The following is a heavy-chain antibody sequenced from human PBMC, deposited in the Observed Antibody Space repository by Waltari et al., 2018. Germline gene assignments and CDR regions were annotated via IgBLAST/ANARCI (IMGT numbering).Heavy chain of an antibody. J-gene: IGHJ4*02. CDR3: AHRPHYYDSSGYYPFDY. D-gene: IGHD3-22*01. V-gene: IGHV2-5*01. CDR2: IYWNDDK. CDR1: GFSLSTRGVG. Sequence: QITLQESGPTLVKPTQTLTLTCTFSGFSLSTRGVGVGWLRQPPGKALEWLALIYWNDDKRYSPSLKSRLTITKDTSKNQVVLTMTNMDPVDTATYYCAHRPHYYDSSGYYPFDYWGQGTLVTVSS.